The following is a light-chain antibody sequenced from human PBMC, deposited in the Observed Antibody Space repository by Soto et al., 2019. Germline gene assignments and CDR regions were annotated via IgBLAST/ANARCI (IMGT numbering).Light chain of an antibody. CDR3: QQYNSWPLT. CDR2: GAS. J-gene: IGKJ4*01. V-gene: IGKV3D-15*01. Sequence: EVVMTQSPATLSVSPGERATLSCRTSQSVYNNLAWYLQKPGQAPRLLISGASTRATGIPARFSGSGSGTEFTLTINSLRSEDFAVYYCQQYNSWPLTFGGGTKVEIK. CDR1: QSVYNN.